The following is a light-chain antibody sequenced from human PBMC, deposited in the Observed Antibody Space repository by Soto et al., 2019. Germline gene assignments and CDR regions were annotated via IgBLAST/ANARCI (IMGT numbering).Light chain of an antibody. Sequence: EIVLTQSPGTLSLSPGERATLSCRASQSVSSNYLGWYQQKPGQAPRLLIFATSTRATGVPARFSGSGSGTEFTLTISSLQSEDFAVYYCQQYGDWPLTFGGGAKVEIE. CDR3: QQYGDWPLT. CDR1: QSVSSNY. J-gene: IGKJ4*01. V-gene: IGKV3-15*01. CDR2: ATS.